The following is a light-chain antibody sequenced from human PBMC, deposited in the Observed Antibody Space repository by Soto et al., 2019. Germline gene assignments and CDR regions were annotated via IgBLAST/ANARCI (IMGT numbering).Light chain of an antibody. CDR1: SSDVGSYNL. J-gene: IGLJ2*01. Sequence: QSALTQPASVSGSPGQSITISCTGTSSDVGSYNLVSWYQQHPDKAPKLIIYEVSERPSGVSHRFSGSKSGNTASLTISGLQAEDEADYYCCSYATPRLFGGGTKVTVL. CDR3: CSYATPRL. V-gene: IGLV2-23*02. CDR2: EVS.